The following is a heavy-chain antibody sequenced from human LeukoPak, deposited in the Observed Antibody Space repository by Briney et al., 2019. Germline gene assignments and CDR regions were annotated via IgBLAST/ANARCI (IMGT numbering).Heavy chain of an antibody. D-gene: IGHD3-22*01. J-gene: IGHJ4*02. CDR2: INPNSGGT. Sequence: ASVKVSFKASGYTFTGYYMHWVRQAPGQGLEWMGWINPNSGGTNYAQKFQGRVTMTRDTSISTAYMELSRLRSDDTAVYYCARVGAPYYYDSSDYWGQGTLVTVSS. CDR1: GYTFTGYY. V-gene: IGHV1-2*02. CDR3: ARVGAPYYYDSSDY.